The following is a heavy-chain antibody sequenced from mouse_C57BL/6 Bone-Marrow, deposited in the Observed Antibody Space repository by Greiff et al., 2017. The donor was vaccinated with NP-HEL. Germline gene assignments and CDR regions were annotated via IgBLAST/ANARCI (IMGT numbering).Heavy chain of an antibody. CDR2: IHPSDSDT. J-gene: IGHJ3*01. D-gene: IGHD1-1*01. V-gene: IGHV1-74*01. CDR1: GYTFTRYW. CDR3: AIGLRSFAY. Sequence: QVQLQQSGAELVKPGASVKVSCKASGYTFTRYWMHWVKQRPGQGLEWIGRIHPSDSDTNYNQKFKGKATLTVDKSSSTAYMQLSSLTSEDSAVYYCAIGLRSFAYWGQGTLVTVSA.